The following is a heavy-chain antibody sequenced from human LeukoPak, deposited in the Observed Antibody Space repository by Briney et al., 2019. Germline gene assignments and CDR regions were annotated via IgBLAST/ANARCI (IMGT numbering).Heavy chain of an antibody. CDR1: GFSFSKAW. J-gene: IGHJ4*02. V-gene: IGHV3-15*05. CDR3: TTVTLRPVGL. D-gene: IGHD3-10*01. Sequence: GGSLRLSCAASGFSFSKAWMSWVRQAPGKGLEWVGRIKSKTDGGTTDYAAPVKGRFTISRDDSKNTLFLQVNSLKIEDTAVYYCTTVTLRPVGLWGQGTLVTVSS. CDR2: IKSKTDGGTT.